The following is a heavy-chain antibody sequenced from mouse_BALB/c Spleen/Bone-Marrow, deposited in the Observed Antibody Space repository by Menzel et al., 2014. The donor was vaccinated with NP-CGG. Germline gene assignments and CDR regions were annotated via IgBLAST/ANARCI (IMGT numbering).Heavy chain of an antibody. Sequence: QVQLQQSGPELVRPGVSVKISCKGSGYKFTDYAMHWVKQSHAKGLEWIGLISTYSGNTHYNQKFKGKATMTVDKSSSTAYMELARLTSEDSAIYYCARNFYGSAYFDFWGQGSTLTVSS. CDR1: GYKFTDYA. D-gene: IGHD1-1*01. V-gene: IGHV1-67*01. CDR3: ARNFYGSAYFDF. CDR2: ISTYSGNT. J-gene: IGHJ2*01.